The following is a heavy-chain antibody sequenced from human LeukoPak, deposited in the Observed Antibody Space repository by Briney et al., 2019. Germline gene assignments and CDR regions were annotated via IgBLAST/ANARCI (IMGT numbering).Heavy chain of an antibody. J-gene: IGHJ4*02. Sequence: GGSLRLSCAASGFTFSTYAMSWVRQAPGKGLEWVSLINDSGGSTYYADSVKGRFTISRDSSRNTVYLQMNSLRAEDTAVYYCARGSGSLDYWGQGTLVTVSS. V-gene: IGHV3-23*01. CDR2: INDSGGST. CDR1: GFTFSTYA. D-gene: IGHD6-19*01. CDR3: ARGSGSLDY.